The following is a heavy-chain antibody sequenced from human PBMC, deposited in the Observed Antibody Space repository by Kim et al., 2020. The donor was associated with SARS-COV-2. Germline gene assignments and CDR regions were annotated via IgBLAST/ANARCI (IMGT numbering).Heavy chain of an antibody. CDR3: TTDHGVGSSGWNGWGPDY. J-gene: IGHJ4*02. V-gene: IGHV3-15*01. Sequence: KGRFTISRDDSNNTLYLQMNSLKTEDTAVYYCTTDHGVGSSGWNGWGPDYWGQGTLVTVSS. D-gene: IGHD6-19*01.